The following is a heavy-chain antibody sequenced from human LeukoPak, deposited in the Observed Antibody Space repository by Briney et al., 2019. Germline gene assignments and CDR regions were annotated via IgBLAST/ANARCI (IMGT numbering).Heavy chain of an antibody. D-gene: IGHD5-12*01. Sequence: SETLSLTCTVSGGSISSGSHYWSWIRQPAGKGLEWIGRIYTSGSTNYNPSLKSRVTISVDTSKNQFSLKLSSVTAADTAMYYCAKSNGYGLIDYWGQGTLVTVSS. V-gene: IGHV4-61*02. CDR2: IYTSGST. CDR3: AKSNGYGLIDY. CDR1: GGSISSGSHY. J-gene: IGHJ4*02.